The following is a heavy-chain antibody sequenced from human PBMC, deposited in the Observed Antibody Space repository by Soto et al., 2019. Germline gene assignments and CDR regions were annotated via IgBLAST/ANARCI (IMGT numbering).Heavy chain of an antibody. D-gene: IGHD3-10*01. Sequence: QVTLKESGPVLVKPTETLTLTCTVSGFSLSNARMSVSWIRRPPGKALERLAHIFSNDAKSYSASLKSRLTISKDTSKSQVVLTMTNMDPVDTATYYCARIRGWGWLGPNDYWGQGTLVTVSS. J-gene: IGHJ4*02. CDR2: IFSNDAK. V-gene: IGHV2-26*01. CDR1: GFSLSNARMS. CDR3: ARIRGWGWLGPNDY.